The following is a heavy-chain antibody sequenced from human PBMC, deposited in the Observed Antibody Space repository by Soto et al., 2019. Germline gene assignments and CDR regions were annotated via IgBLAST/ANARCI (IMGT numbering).Heavy chain of an antibody. D-gene: IGHD3-3*01. CDR3: ARDDYNFWSGYHYYFDY. J-gene: IGHJ4*02. Sequence: GASVKVSCKASGYTFTSYGISWVRQAPGQGLEWMGWISAYNSNTNYAQKLQGRVTMTTDTSTSTAYMELRSLRSDDTAVYYCARDDYNFWSGYHYYFDYWGQGTLVTVSS. V-gene: IGHV1-18*01. CDR1: GYTFTSYG. CDR2: ISAYNSNT.